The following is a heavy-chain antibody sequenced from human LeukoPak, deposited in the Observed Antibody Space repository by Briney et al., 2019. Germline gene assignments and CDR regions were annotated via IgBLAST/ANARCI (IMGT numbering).Heavy chain of an antibody. V-gene: IGHV3-23*01. J-gene: IGHJ1*01. CDR2: ISETSRKT. Sequence: GGSLRLSCAASGFTFNIYAMSWVRQAPEKGLEWVSAISETSRKTYYANPVKGRFTISRDNSKNTLYLQMNDLRDEDTAVYYCVQEARRDGYKLAPVAEHWGQGTLVTVSS. CDR3: VQEARRDGYKLAPVAEH. CDR1: GFTFNIYA. D-gene: IGHD5-24*01.